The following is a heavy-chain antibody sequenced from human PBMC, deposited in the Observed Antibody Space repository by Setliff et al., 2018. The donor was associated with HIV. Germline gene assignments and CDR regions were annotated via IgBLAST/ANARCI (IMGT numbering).Heavy chain of an antibody. CDR3: ARDGYGGALDGYDI. CDR2: IIPNADST. CDR1: GVPFSDDA. J-gene: IGHJ3*02. V-gene: IGHV3-64*02. D-gene: IGHD1-26*01. Sequence: PGESLKISCAASGVPFSDDAMHWVRQAPGKGLEYVSAIIPNADSTSYADSVKGRFTIPRDNSKNTRYLQMGSLRTEDLGVYYCARDGYGGALDGYDIWGQGTMVTVSS.